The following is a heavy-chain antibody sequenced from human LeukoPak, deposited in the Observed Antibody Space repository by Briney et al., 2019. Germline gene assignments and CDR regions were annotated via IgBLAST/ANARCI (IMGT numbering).Heavy chain of an antibody. V-gene: IGHV3-7*02. D-gene: IGHD3-22*01. CDR3: ARATGDSSGYYYGSASDAFDI. Sequence: GGSLRLSCAASGFTFSYYWMGWVRQAPGKGLEWVANIKQDGSEKYYVDSVRGRFTISRDNAKNSLYLQMNSLRAEDTAVYYCARATGDSSGYYYGSASDAFDIWGQGTMVTVSS. CDR1: GFTFSYYW. J-gene: IGHJ3*02. CDR2: IKQDGSEK.